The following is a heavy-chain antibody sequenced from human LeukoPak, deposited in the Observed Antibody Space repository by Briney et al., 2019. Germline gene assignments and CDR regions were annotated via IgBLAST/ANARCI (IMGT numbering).Heavy chain of an antibody. CDR3: ARDPYGGNSGPFDY. V-gene: IGHV4-4*07. J-gene: IGHJ4*02. CDR2: IYTSGST. CDR1: GGSISSYY. D-gene: IGHD4-17*01. Sequence: SETLSLTCTVSGGSISSYYWSWIRQPAGKGLEWIGRIYTSGSTNYNPSLKSRVTMSVDTSKNQFSLKLSSVTAADTAVYYCARDPYGGNSGPFDYWGQGTLVTVSS.